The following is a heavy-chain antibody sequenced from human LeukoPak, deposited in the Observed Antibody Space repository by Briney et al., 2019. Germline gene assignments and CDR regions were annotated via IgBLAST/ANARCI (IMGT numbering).Heavy chain of an antibody. CDR2: INPNSGGT. CDR3: ARASQWLDAFDI. CDR1: GYTFTGYY. D-gene: IGHD6-19*01. V-gene: IGHV1-2*02. J-gene: IGHJ3*02. Sequence: GASVTVSCKASGYTFTGYYMHWVRQAPGQGLEGMGWINPNSGGTNYAQKFQGRGTMTRDTSISTAYMELSRLRSDDTAVYYCARASQWLDAFDIWGQGTMVTVSS.